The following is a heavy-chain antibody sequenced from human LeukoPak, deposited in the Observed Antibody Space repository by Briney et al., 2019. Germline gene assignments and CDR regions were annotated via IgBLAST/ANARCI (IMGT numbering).Heavy chain of an antibody. CDR1: GGSMSNYY. V-gene: IGHV3-9*01. Sequence: LSLTCTVSGGSMSNYYWSWIRQPPGKGLEWVSGISWNSGSIGYADSVKGRFTISRDNAKNSLYLQMNSLRAEDTALYYCAKDIGLYYDSSGLDYWGQGTLVTVSS. CDR3: AKDIGLYYDSSGLDY. D-gene: IGHD3-22*01. J-gene: IGHJ4*02. CDR2: ISWNSGSI.